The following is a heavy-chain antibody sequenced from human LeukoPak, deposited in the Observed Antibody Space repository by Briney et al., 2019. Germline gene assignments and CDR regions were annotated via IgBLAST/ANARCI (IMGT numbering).Heavy chain of an antibody. D-gene: IGHD5-18*01. CDR1: GFTFDDYA. Sequence: GGSPRLSCAASGFTFDDYAMHWVRQAPGKGLEWVSLISWDGGSTYYADSVKGRFTISRDDSKNSLYLQMNSLRAEDSALYYCAKGPHDSYGHDGSVYYYYMDVWGKGTTVTASS. CDR3: AKGPHDSYGHDGSVYYYYMDV. J-gene: IGHJ6*03. V-gene: IGHV3-43D*03. CDR2: ISWDGGST.